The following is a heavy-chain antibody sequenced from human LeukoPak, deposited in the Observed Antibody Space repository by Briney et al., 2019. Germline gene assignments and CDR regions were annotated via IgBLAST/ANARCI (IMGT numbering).Heavy chain of an antibody. CDR1: GFTFSSYS. D-gene: IGHD2/OR15-2a*01. CDR2: ISSSSSYI. CDR3: ARDPLYGYFDY. Sequence: GGSLRLSCAASGFTFSSYSMNWVRQAPGKGLEWVSSISSSSSYIYYADSVKGRFTISRDNAKNSLYLQMNSLRAEETAVYYCARDPLYGYFDYWGQGTLVTVSS. J-gene: IGHJ4*02. V-gene: IGHV3-21*01.